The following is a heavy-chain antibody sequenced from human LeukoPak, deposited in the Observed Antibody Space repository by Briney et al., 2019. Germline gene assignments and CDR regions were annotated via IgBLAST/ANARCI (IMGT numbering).Heavy chain of an antibody. J-gene: IGHJ4*02. V-gene: IGHV3-13*01. Sequence: GSLILSCAASGLTFSSYDMHWVRQATGKGLEWVSAIGTAGDTYYPGSVKGRFTISRENAKNSLYLQMNSLRAGDTAVYYCARVRYDILTGYRYFDYWGQGTLVTVSS. CDR1: GLTFSSYD. CDR2: IGTAGDT. D-gene: IGHD3-9*01. CDR3: ARVRYDILTGYRYFDY.